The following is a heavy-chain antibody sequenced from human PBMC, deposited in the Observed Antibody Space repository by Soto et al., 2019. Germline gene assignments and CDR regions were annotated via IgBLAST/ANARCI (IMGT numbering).Heavy chain of an antibody. Sequence: PGGSLRLSCAASGFTFSSYAMSWVRQAPGKGLEWVSAISGSGGSTYYADSVKGRFTISRDNSKNTLYLQMNSLRAEDTAVYYCASMEAYGDSLDYWGQGTLVTVSS. CDR2: ISGSGGST. D-gene: IGHD4-17*01. J-gene: IGHJ4*02. CDR3: ASMEAYGDSLDY. V-gene: IGHV3-23*01. CDR1: GFTFSSYA.